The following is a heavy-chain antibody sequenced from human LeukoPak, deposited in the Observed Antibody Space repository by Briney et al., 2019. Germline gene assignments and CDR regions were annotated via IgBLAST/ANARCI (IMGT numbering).Heavy chain of an antibody. Sequence: PSETLSLTCTVSGGSISSYYWSWIRQPAGKGLEWIGRIYTSGSTNYNPSLKSRVTISVDTSKNQFSPKLSSVTAADTAVYYCARLREVVPAAMTYWGQGTLVTVSS. V-gene: IGHV4-4*07. J-gene: IGHJ4*02. D-gene: IGHD2-2*01. CDR2: IYTSGST. CDR3: ARLREVVPAAMTY. CDR1: GGSISSYY.